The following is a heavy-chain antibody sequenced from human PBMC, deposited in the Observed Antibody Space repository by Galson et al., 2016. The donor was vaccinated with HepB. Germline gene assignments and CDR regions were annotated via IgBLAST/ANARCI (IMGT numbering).Heavy chain of an antibody. CDR3: ARGLLGGNTGQFDY. CDR1: GFTFISTA. D-gene: IGHD1-26*01. V-gene: IGHV1-58*01. Sequence: SVKVSCKASGFTFISTAVQWVRQARGQRLEWIGWIVVGSGNTDYAQKFQERVTITRDMSTSTAYMELSSLRFEDTAVYYCARGLLGGNTGQFDYWGQGTLVTVSS. J-gene: IGHJ4*02. CDR2: IVVGSGNT.